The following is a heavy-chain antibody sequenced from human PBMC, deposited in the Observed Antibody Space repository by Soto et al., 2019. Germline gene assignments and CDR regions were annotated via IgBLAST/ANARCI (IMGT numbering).Heavy chain of an antibody. Sequence: ASVKVSCKASGYTFTSYDINWVRQATGQGLEWMGWMNPNSGNTGYAQKFQGWVTMTRDTSISTVYMELNRLRSDDTAVYYCARDRSSYCSTSSCYVSYFDYWGQGTVVTVSS. CDR2: MNPNSGNT. D-gene: IGHD2-2*01. V-gene: IGHV1-8*01. CDR1: GYTFTSYD. CDR3: ARDRSSYCSTSSCYVSYFDY. J-gene: IGHJ4*02.